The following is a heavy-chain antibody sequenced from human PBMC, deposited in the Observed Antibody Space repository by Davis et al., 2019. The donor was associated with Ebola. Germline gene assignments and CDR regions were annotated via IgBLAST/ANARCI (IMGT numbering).Heavy chain of an antibody. CDR1: GGSISSSSYY. Sequence: MPSETLSLTCTVSGGSISSSSYYWGWIRQPPGKGLEWIGEINHSGSTNYNPSLKSRVTISVDTSKNQFSLKLSSVTAADTAVYYCARGLAILLWFGKRGGMDVWGKGTTVTVSS. CDR2: INHSGST. V-gene: IGHV4-39*07. D-gene: IGHD3-10*01. J-gene: IGHJ6*04. CDR3: ARGLAILLWFGKRGGMDV.